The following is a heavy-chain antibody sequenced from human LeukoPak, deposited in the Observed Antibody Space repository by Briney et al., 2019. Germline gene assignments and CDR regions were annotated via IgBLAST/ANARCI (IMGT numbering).Heavy chain of an antibody. J-gene: IGHJ6*02. CDR1: GFTVSSNY. Sequence: GGSLRLSCAASGFTVSSNYMSWVRRAPGKGLEWVSVIYSGGSTYYADSVKGRFTISRGNSKNTLYLQMNSLRAEDTAVYYCARDPPLISGSYHYGIDVWGQGTTVTVSS. D-gene: IGHD3-10*01. CDR3: ARDPPLISGSYHYGIDV. V-gene: IGHV3-66*01. CDR2: IYSGGST.